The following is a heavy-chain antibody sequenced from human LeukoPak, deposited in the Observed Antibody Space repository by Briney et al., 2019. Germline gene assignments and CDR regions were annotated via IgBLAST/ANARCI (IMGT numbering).Heavy chain of an antibody. CDR3: ASCTLDTAMVDY. CDR2: IYYNRNT. J-gene: IGHJ4*02. CDR1: GGSISSGTYY. V-gene: IGHV4-31*03. Sequence: SSETLSLTCSVSGGSISSGTYYWSWIRQHPGKGLEWIGYIYYNRNTYYNPSLKSRVTISVDTSKNQFSLKLSSVTAADTAVYYCASCTLDTAMVDYWGQGTLVTVSS. D-gene: IGHD5-18*01.